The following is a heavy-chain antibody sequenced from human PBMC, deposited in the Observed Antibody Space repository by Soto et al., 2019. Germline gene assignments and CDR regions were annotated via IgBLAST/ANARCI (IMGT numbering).Heavy chain of an antibody. CDR1: GGSINSNYY. CDR2: IYYSGST. CDR3: ARHPGYTVPTVYATHYFDY. D-gene: IGHD2-8*01. J-gene: IGHJ4*02. Sequence: QLQLQESGPGLVKPSETLSLTCTVSGGSINSNYYWGWIRQPPGKELEWIGSIYYSGSTYYKPSLKSRVTISVDTSKTQSSLKLSSVTAADTAMYYCARHPGYTVPTVYATHYFDYWGQGILVTVSS. V-gene: IGHV4-39*01.